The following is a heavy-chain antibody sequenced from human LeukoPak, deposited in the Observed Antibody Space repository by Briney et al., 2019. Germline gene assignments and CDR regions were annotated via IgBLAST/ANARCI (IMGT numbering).Heavy chain of an antibody. D-gene: IGHD6-13*01. CDR3: ARDYSSSWYGGFDP. V-gene: IGHV4-4*07. CDR2: IYTSGST. J-gene: IGHJ5*02. CDR1: GGSISSYY. Sequence: SETQSLICTVSGGSISSYYGSWIRRPAGEGLEGIGRIYTSGSTTYNPSLKSRVTMSVDTSKNQFSLKLSSVTAADTAVYYCARDYSSSWYGGFDPWGQGTLVTVSS.